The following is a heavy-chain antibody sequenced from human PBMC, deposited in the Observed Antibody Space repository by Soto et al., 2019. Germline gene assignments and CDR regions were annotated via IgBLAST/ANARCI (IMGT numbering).Heavy chain of an antibody. J-gene: IGHJ4*02. CDR3: ARLSGSYNDRYFDY. V-gene: IGHV4-39*01. D-gene: IGHD1-26*01. Sequence: SETLSLTCTVSGGSTRICLYQWVWIRQPPGKGLEWIGNVYYNGNTYYNPSLKSRLTISVDTSNNQFSLKLQSVTAADTAVYYCARLSGSYNDRYFDYWGQGALVTVSS. CDR2: VYYNGNT. CDR1: GGSTRICLYQ.